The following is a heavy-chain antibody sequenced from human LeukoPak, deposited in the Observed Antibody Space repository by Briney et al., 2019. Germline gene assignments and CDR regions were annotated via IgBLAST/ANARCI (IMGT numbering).Heavy chain of an antibody. D-gene: IGHD6-6*01. V-gene: IGHV4-39*01. J-gene: IGHJ5*02. Sequence: KPSQTLSLTCTVSGGSINSGNYYWGWIRQPPGKGLEWIGSIYYSGSTYYNPSLKSRVTISVDTSKNQSSLKLSSVTAADTAVYYCARHSRIAARNWFDPWGQGTLVTVSS. CDR3: ARHSRIAARNWFDP. CDR2: IYYSGST. CDR1: GGSINSGNYY.